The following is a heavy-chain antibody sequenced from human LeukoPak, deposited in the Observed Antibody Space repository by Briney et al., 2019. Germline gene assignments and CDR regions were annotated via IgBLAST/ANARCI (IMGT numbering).Heavy chain of an antibody. D-gene: IGHD6-19*01. CDR3: ARGFRSGWPRFDP. CDR2: IDPNSGGT. Sequence: ASVKVSCKASGYTFTGYYMHWVRQAPGQGLEWMGWIDPNSGGTNYAQKFQGRVTMTRDTSISTAYMELSRLRSDDTAVYYCARGFRSGWPRFDPWGQGTLVTVSS. V-gene: IGHV1-2*02. J-gene: IGHJ5*02. CDR1: GYTFTGYY.